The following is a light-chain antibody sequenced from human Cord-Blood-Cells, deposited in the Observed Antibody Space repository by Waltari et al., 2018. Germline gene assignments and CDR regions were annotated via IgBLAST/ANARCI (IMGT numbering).Light chain of an antibody. J-gene: IGLJ2*01. V-gene: IGLV2-8*01. CDR3: SSYAGGNNLV. CDR1: SSDVGGYNY. Sequence: QSALTPPPSASGSPGQSVTISCTGTSSDVGGYNYVSWYQQHPGKAPKLMIYEVSKRPSGVPDRFSGSKSGNTASLTVSGLQAEDEADYYCSSYAGGNNLVFGGGTKLTVL. CDR2: EVS.